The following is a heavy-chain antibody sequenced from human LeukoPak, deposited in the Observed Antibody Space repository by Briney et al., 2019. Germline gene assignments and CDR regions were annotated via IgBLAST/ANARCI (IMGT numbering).Heavy chain of an antibody. CDR3: ARGVLGGNFDY. D-gene: IGHD3-16*01. Sequence: SETLSLTCTVSGGSISSYYWSWIRQPPGKGLEWIGYIYCSGSTNYNPSPKSRVTISVDTSKNQFSLKLSSVTAADTAVYYCARGVLGGNFDYWGQGTLVTVSS. V-gene: IGHV4-59*01. J-gene: IGHJ4*02. CDR1: GGSISSYY. CDR2: IYCSGST.